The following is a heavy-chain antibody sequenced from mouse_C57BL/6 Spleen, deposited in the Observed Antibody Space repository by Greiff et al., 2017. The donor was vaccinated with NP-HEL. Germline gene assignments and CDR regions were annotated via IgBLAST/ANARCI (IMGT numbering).Heavy chain of an antibody. Sequence: VQLKESGPGLVKPSQSLSLTCSVTGYSITSGYYWNWIRQFPGNKLEWMGYISYDGSNNYNPSLKNRISITRDTSKNQFFLKLNSVTTEDTATYYCARDGGYYRYFDVWGTGTTVTVSS. CDR2: ISYDGSN. V-gene: IGHV3-6*01. J-gene: IGHJ1*03. CDR1: GYSITSGYY. D-gene: IGHD1-1*02. CDR3: ARDGGYYRYFDV.